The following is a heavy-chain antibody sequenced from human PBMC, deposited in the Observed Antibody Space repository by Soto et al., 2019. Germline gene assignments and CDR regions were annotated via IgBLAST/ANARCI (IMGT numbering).Heavy chain of an antibody. CDR1: GYTLTELS. CDR2: INPNSGGT. Sequence: ASVKVSCKVSGYTLTELSMHWVRQAPGQGLEWMGWINPNSGGTNYAQKFQGRVTMTRDTSISTAYMELSRLRSDDTAVYYCASEATITRPPGNGMDVWGQGTTVTVSS. V-gene: IGHV1-2*02. D-gene: IGHD1-1*01. J-gene: IGHJ6*02. CDR3: ASEATITRPPGNGMDV.